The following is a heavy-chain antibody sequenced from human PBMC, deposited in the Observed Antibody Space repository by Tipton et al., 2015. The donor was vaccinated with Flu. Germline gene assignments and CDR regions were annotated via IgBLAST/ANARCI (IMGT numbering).Heavy chain of an antibody. CDR1: GGSFSGYY. Sequence: LRLSCAVYGGSFSGYYWSWIRQPPGKGLEWIGEINHSGSTNYNPSLKSRVTISVDTSKNQFSLKLSSVTAADTAVYYCARGPYDYVWGSYRYTGMFGYWGQGTLVTVSS. V-gene: IGHV4-34*01. CDR2: INHSGST. CDR3: ARGPYDYVWGSYRYTGMFGY. D-gene: IGHD3-16*02. J-gene: IGHJ4*02.